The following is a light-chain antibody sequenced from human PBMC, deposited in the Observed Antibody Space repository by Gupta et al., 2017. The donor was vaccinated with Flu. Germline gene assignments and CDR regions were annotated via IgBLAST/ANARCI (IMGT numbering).Light chain of an antibody. V-gene: IGKV3-20*01. CDR3: QQYGASPWT. Sequence: ERVTVSCRASQRVSSRYLAWYQQKPGQAPRLLIYGASARAAAIPDRFSDSGSETDFTLTISGLEPEDFAVYYCQQYGASPWTFGQGTKLEI. CDR2: GAS. J-gene: IGKJ2*01. CDR1: QRVSSRY.